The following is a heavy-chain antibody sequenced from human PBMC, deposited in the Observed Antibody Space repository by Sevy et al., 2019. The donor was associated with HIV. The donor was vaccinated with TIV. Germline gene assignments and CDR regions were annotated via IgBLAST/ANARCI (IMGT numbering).Heavy chain of an antibody. V-gene: IGHV3-11*01. CDR1: GFTFSDYY. CDR3: AREITGDDAFDI. CDR2: ISSSGSAI. Sequence: GGCLRLSCAASGFTFSDYYMSWIRQAPGKGLEWVSYISSSGSAIFHADSVKGRFTISRDNAKNSLYLQMNSLRAEDTAIYYCAREITGDDAFDIWGQGTMVTVSS. J-gene: IGHJ3*02. D-gene: IGHD7-27*01.